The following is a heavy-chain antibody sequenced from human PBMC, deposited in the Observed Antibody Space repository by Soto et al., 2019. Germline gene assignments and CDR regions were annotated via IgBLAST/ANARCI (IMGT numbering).Heavy chain of an antibody. CDR3: ARAVHPASITMIVVAPTELDY. CDR2: ISYDGSNK. Sequence: QVQLVESGGGVVQPGRSLRLSCAASGFTFSSYAMHWVRQAPGKGLGWVAVISYDGSNKYYADSVKGRFTISRDNSKNTLYLQMNILRAEDTAVYYCARAVHPASITMIVVAPTELDYWGQGTLVTVSS. V-gene: IGHV3-30-3*01. J-gene: IGHJ4*02. D-gene: IGHD3-22*01. CDR1: GFTFSSYA.